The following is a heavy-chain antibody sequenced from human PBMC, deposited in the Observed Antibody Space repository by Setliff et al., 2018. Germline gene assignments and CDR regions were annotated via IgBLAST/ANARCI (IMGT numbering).Heavy chain of an antibody. J-gene: IGHJ4*02. CDR3: ARADSDSYYPYYFDF. V-gene: IGHV3-48*01. CDR1: GFTFSSYC. D-gene: IGHD3-22*01. CDR2: VSGSGMTR. Sequence: GGSLRLSCVASGFTFSSYCMDWFRQAPGKGLEWVSSVSGSGMTRDYTDSVKGRFTVSRDSSQNKIHLQMDSLRAEDTGKYFCARADSDSYYPYYFDFWGQGVLVTVSS.